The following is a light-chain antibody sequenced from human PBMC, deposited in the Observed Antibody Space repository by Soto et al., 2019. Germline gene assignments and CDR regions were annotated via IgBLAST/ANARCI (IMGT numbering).Light chain of an antibody. V-gene: IGKV3-11*01. CDR3: QQRSNWPIT. J-gene: IGKJ5*01. Sequence: EIEMTQSPATLSVSPGERATLSCRASQSVTSNLAWYQQKPGQAPRLLIYDASNRATGIPARFSGSGSGTDFTLTISSLEPEDFAVYYCQQRSNWPITFGQGTRLEIK. CDR1: QSVTSN. CDR2: DAS.